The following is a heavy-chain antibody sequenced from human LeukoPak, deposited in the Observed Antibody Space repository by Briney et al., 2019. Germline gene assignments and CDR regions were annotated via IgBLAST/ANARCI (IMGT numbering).Heavy chain of an antibody. D-gene: IGHD3-3*01. CDR3: ARDAHYDFWSGYYSTWPLGY. CDR2: ISYDGSNK. CDR1: VFTFSSYC. J-gene: IGHJ4*02. V-gene: IGHV3-30*03. Sequence: GRSLRLSCAASVFTFSSYCMHWVRQAPGKGLEWVAVISYDGSNKYYADSVKGRFIISRDNAKNSLYLQMNSLRAEDTAVYYCARDAHYDFWSGYYSTWPLGYWGQGTLVTVSS.